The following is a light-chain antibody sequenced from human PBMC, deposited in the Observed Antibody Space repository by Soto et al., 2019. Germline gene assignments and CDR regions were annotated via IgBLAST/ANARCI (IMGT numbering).Light chain of an antibody. Sequence: EIVMTQSPATLSVSPGERATLSCRASQSVSSNLAWYQQKPGQAPRLLIYGASTRTTGIPARFSGSGSGTEFTLTISSLHSEDFAVYYCQKYNNWPPLSFGPGTKVDIK. V-gene: IGKV3-15*01. CDR1: QSVSSN. CDR2: GAS. J-gene: IGKJ3*01. CDR3: QKYNNWPPLS.